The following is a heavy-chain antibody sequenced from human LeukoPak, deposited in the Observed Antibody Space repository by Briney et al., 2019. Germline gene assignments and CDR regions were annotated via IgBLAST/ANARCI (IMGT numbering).Heavy chain of an antibody. D-gene: IGHD3-3*01. CDR3: ARNGPVDSGYDFWSGYYLGRPYYGMDV. J-gene: IGHJ6*02. CDR1: GYTFSDYTFTNYG. Sequence: ASVKVSCKASGYTFSDYTFTNYGISWVRQAPGQGLEWMGWISTYKSHTNYAQKLQGRVTMTTDTSTGTAYMELRSLRSDDTAVYYCARNGPVDSGYDFWSGYYLGRPYYGMDVWGQGTTVTVSS. V-gene: IGHV1-18*01. CDR2: ISTYKSHT.